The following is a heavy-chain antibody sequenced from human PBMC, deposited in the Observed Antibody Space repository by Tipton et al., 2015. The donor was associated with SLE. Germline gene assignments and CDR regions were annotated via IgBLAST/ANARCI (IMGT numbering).Heavy chain of an antibody. Sequence: SLRLSCAASGFTFSRYGLNWVRQAPGKGLEWVSYISGSGSHIFYADSVKGRFTISRDNARKSLYLQMNSLRVEDSALYYCARGIDPSSSRISDYWGQGTLVSVSS. V-gene: IGHV3-21*01. CDR1: GFTFSRYG. CDR2: ISGSGSHI. CDR3: ARGIDPSSSRISDY. J-gene: IGHJ4*02. D-gene: IGHD6-13*01.